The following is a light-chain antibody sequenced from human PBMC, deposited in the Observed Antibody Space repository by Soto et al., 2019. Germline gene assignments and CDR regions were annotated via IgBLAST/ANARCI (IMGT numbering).Light chain of an antibody. CDR3: LQDYNYPLT. CDR1: QSISSY. CDR2: AAS. J-gene: IGKJ1*01. V-gene: IGKV1-39*01. Sequence: DIQMTQSPSSLSASVGDRVTITCRASQSISSYLNWYQQKPGKAPKLLIYAASSLQSGVPSRLSGSGSGTDFTLTISSLQPEDFATYYCLQDYNYPLTFGQGTKVDIK.